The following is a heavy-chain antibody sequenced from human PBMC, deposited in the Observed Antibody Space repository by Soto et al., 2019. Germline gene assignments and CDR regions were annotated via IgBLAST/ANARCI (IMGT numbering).Heavy chain of an antibody. CDR2: IYPGDSDT. D-gene: IGHD3-22*01. CDR1: GYSFTSYW. CDR3: ARHSYYDSSGDGYGMDV. V-gene: IGHV5-51*01. J-gene: IGHJ6*02. Sequence: LIVTGTGSGYSFTSYWIGSLSKMPGKGLEWMGIIYPGDSDTRYSPSFQGQVTISADKSISTAYLQWSSLKASDTAMYYCARHSYYDSSGDGYGMDVWGQGTTVTVSS.